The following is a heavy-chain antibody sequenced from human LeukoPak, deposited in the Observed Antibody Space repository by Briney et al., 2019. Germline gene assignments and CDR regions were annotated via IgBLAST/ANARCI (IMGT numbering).Heavy chain of an antibody. D-gene: IGHD1-26*01. CDR3: ATSLPVGSYKVASLFDY. CDR1: GFTFSSYG. V-gene: IGHV3-23*01. Sequence: PGGSLRLSCAASGFTFSSYGMSWVRQAPGKGLEWVSAISGSGGSTYYADSVKGRFTISRDNSKNTLYLQMNSLRAEDTAVYYCATSLPVGSYKVASLFDYWGQGTLVTVSS. J-gene: IGHJ4*02. CDR2: ISGSGGST.